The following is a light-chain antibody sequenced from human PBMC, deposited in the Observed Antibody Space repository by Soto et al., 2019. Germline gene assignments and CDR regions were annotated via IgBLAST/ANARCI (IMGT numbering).Light chain of an antibody. CDR2: DTS. Sequence: QAVVTQEPSLTVSPGGTVTLTCGSSTGAVTSGHYPYWFQEKPGQAPRTLIYDTSNKHSWTPARFSGSLLGGKGALTLSGALPEDEAEYYCLLYYSGGRVFGGGTKLTVL. CDR3: LLYYSGGRV. J-gene: IGLJ2*01. CDR1: TGAVTSGHY. V-gene: IGLV7-46*01.